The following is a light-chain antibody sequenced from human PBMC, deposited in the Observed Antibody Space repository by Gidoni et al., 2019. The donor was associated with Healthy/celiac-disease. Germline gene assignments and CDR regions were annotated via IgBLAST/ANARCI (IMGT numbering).Light chain of an antibody. V-gene: IGKV3-20*01. CDR1: QSVSSSY. J-gene: IGKJ4*01. CDR2: GAS. CDR3: QQYGSSPKA. Sequence: EIVLTQSPGTLSLSPGERATLACMASQSVSSSYLAWYQQKPGQAPRLLIYGASRRSPGIPDGFSGSGSGTDFTLTISRLEPEDFAVYYCQQYGSSPKAFGGGTKVEIK.